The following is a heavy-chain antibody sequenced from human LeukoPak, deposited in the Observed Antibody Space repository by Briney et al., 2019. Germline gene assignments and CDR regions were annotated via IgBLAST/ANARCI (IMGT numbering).Heavy chain of an antibody. V-gene: IGHV3-74*01. CDR1: GFNFKNYW. J-gene: IGHJ4*02. CDR2: IINDGSST. CDR3: ARGGYYDK. Sequence: GGSLRLSCAASGFNFKNYWMHWVRQAPGKGLEWVSRIINDGSSTTYADSVKGRFTISRDNTKYSLYLQMNSLRVEDTAVYYCARGGYYDKWGQGTLVTVSS.